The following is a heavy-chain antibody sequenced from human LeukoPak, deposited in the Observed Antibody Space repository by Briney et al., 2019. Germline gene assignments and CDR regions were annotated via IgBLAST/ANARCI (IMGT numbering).Heavy chain of an antibody. CDR2: IRRKADGETT. Sequence: GGSLRLSCTVSGFTFGDYAMSWVRQAPGKGLEWVGYIRRKADGETTEYAASVKGRFTLSRDDSKSIAYLQMNSLKTEDTAVYYCTRDKAVAGIFDYWGQGTLVTVSS. CDR1: GFTFGDYA. V-gene: IGHV3-49*04. CDR3: TRDKAVAGIFDY. D-gene: IGHD6-19*01. J-gene: IGHJ4*02.